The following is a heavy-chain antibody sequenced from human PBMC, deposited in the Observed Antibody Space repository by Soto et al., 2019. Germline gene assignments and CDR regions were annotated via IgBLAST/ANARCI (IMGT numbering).Heavy chain of an antibody. V-gene: IGHV3-74*03. Sequence: PGGSLRLSCAASGFDFSNYWMHWVRQAPGKGLVWVSRINGDGSDTKYADSVKGRFTISRDNARNTVYLQMNSLRAEDTAVYYCAKDLPWFDPWGQGTLVTVSS. CDR3: AKDLPWFDP. CDR2: INGDGSDT. CDR1: GFDFSNYW. J-gene: IGHJ5*02.